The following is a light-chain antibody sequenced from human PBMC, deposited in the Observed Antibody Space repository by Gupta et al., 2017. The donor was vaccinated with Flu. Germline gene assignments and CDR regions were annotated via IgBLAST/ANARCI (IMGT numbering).Light chain of an antibody. Sequence: TLSLSPGERATLSCRASQSVSSNYLAWYQQRPGQAPRLLIYGASTRDTGIPDRFSGSGSGTDFTLTISRREPEDFAVYYCQQYGPSPPVTFGGGTQVEI. CDR1: QSVSSNY. J-gene: IGKJ4*01. V-gene: IGKV3-20*01. CDR3: QQYGPSPPVT. CDR2: GAS.